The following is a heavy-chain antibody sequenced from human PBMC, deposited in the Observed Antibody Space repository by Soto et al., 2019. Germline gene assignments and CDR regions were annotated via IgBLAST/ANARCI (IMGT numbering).Heavy chain of an antibody. CDR3: ARDLTYCSSTSCYLSYGMDV. D-gene: IGHD2-2*01. CDR2: ISSSSSTI. CDR1: GFTFSSYS. J-gene: IGHJ6*02. V-gene: IGHV3-48*02. Sequence: PGGSLRLSCAAYGFTFSSYSMNWVRQAPGKGLEWVSYISSSSSTIYCADSVKGRFTISRDNAKNSLYLQMNSLRDEDTAVYYCARDLTYCSSTSCYLSYGMDVWGQGTTVTVS.